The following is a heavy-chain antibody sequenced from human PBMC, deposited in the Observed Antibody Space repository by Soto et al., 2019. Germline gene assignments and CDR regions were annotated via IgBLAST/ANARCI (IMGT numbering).Heavy chain of an antibody. CDR1: GGSISSSSNY. CDR2: IYYSGST. J-gene: IGHJ6*02. V-gene: IGHV4-39*01. CDR3: ARDLWGYCGTDCYPLDV. Sequence: SETLSLTCTVSGGSISSSSNYWGWIRQPPGKGLEWIGSIYYSGSTYYNPSLKSRVTISVDTSKNQFSLKLSSVTAADTAVYYCARDLWGYCGTDCYPLDVWGQGTTVT. D-gene: IGHD2-21*02.